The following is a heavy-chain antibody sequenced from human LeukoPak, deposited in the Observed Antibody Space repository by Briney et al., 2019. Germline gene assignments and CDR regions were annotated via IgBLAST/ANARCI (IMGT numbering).Heavy chain of an antibody. CDR2: ISNDGSNK. CDR3: ARELGVAGHYYYYYGMDV. V-gene: IGHV3-30*04. J-gene: IGHJ6*04. D-gene: IGHD6-19*01. CDR1: GFTFSSYA. Sequence: GRSLRLSCAASGFTFSSYAMHWVRQAPGKGLEWVAVISNDGSNKYYADSVKGRFTISRDNSKNTLYLQMNSLRAEDTAVYYCARELGVAGHYYYYYGMDVWGKGTTVTVSS.